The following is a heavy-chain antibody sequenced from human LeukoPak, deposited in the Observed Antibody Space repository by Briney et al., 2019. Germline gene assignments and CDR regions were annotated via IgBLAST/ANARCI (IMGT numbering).Heavy chain of an antibody. Sequence: SETLSLTCAVHGGSFSGYYCSSIRQPPGKGLEWIGEINHSGSTNYNPSLKSRVTISVDTSKNQFSLKLSSVTAADTAVYYCARGTYYDGSGLTILDYWGEGTLVTVSS. CDR3: ARGTYYDGSGLTILDY. J-gene: IGHJ4*02. D-gene: IGHD3-10*01. CDR1: GGSFSGYY. V-gene: IGHV4-34*01. CDR2: INHSGST.